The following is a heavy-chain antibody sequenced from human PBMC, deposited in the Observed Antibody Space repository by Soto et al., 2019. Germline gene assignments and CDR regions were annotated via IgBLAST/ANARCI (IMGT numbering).Heavy chain of an antibody. CDR1: GFPLNTYA. D-gene: IGHD2-8*02. V-gene: IGHV3-23*01. CDR3: AKKGYCTGDACYAFDN. J-gene: IGHJ4*02. CDR2: ISSSGAGT. Sequence: GGSLILSCAASGFPLNTYAMSWVRQAPGKGLEWVSAISSSGAGTFYADTVKGRFTISKDSSKNTLYLQMNSLRAEDTAIYYCAKKGYCTGDACYAFDNWGQGTLVTVSS.